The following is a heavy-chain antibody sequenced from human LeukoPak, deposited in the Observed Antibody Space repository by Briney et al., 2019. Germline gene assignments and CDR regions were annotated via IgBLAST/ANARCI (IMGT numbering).Heavy chain of an antibody. D-gene: IGHD1-7*01. CDR1: GGSISSGGYY. V-gene: IGHV4-31*03. CDR3: ARAGSGTTYGWFDP. CDR2: IYYSGST. J-gene: IGHJ5*02. Sequence: PSETLSLTCTVSGGSISSGGYYWSWIRQHPGKGLEWIGYIYYSGSTYYNPSLKSRVTISVDRSKNQFSLKLSSVTAADTAVYYCARAGSGTTYGWFDPWGQGTLVAVSS.